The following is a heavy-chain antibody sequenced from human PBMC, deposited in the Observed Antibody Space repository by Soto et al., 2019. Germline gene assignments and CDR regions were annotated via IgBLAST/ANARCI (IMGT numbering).Heavy chain of an antibody. Sequence: SETLSLTCTVSGASISSGPYYWSWIRQHPEKGLEWIGYIYHSGSTYYRSSLKSRVVISIDTSKNQFSLKLSSVTAADTAVYYCARGEDSSNWYPFDYWGQGILVTVSS. CDR1: GASISSGPYY. J-gene: IGHJ4*02. D-gene: IGHD6-13*01. V-gene: IGHV4-31*03. CDR3: ARGEDSSNWYPFDY. CDR2: IYHSGST.